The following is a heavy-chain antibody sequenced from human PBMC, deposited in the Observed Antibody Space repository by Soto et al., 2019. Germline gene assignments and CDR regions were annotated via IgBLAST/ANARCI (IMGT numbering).Heavy chain of an antibody. CDR2: IIPIFGTA. CDR1: GGTFSSYA. CDR3: GRDSGRFLEWHGFDP. D-gene: IGHD3-3*01. V-gene: IGHV1-69*13. J-gene: IGHJ5*02. Sequence: SVKVSCKASGGTFSSYAISWVRQAPGQGLEWMGGIIPIFGTANYAQKFQGRVTITADESTSTAYMELSSLRSEDTAVYYCGRDSGRFLEWHGFDPWGQGTLVTVSS.